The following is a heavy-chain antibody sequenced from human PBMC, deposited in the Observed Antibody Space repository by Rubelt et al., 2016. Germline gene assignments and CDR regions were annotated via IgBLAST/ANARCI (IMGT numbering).Heavy chain of an antibody. Sequence: QVQLQQWGAGLLKPSETLSLTCAVYGGSFSGYYWSWIRQPPGKGLEWIGEINHSGSTNYNPSLKSRVTISVDTSKNQFSLKLSSVTAADTAVYYCARVGKPIAARLNYYYYYYMDVWGKGTTVTVSS. CDR1: GGSFSGYY. V-gene: IGHV4-34*01. D-gene: IGHD6-6*01. J-gene: IGHJ6*03. CDR3: ARVGKPIAARLNYYYYYYMDV. CDR2: INHSGST.